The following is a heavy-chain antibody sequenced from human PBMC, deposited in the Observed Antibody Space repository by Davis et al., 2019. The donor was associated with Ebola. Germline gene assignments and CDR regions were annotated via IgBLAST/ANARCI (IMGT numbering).Heavy chain of an antibody. D-gene: IGHD6-19*01. J-gene: IGHJ4*02. CDR3: AGAGYSSGWNFAS. CDR2: IYSSGNT. CDR1: GGSISSSSYY. Sequence: MPSETLSLTCTVSGGSISSSSYYWGWIRQPPGKGLEWIGYIYSSGNTNSNPSLKSRVTISVDTSKNQFSLKLTSVTAADTAVYFCAGAGYSSGWNFASWGQGTLVTVSS. V-gene: IGHV4-61*05.